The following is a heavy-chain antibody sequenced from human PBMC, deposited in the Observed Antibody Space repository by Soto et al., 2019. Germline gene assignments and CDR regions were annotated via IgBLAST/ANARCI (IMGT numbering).Heavy chain of an antibody. CDR1: GGSISSGGYY. V-gene: IGHV4-31*03. D-gene: IGHD2-2*01. CDR2: IYYSGST. CDR3: ARDSCSSTGCPLEAFDI. J-gene: IGHJ3*02. Sequence: SETLSLTCTVSGGSISSGGYYWSWIRQHPGKGLEWIGYIYYSGSTYYNPSLKSRVTISVDTSKNQFSLKLSSVTAADTAVYYCARDSCSSTGCPLEAFDIWGQGTMVTVSS.